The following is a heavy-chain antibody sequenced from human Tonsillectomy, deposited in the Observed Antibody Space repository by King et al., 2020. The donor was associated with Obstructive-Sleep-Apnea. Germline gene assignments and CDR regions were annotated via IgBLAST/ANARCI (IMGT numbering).Heavy chain of an antibody. Sequence: TLKESGPALVKPTQTLTLTCTFSGFSLSTTGMCVSWIRQPPGKALEWLARIDWDDDTYYRTSLRTRLTISKDTSKNQVVLTMTNMDPVDTASYYCARTSTFHDILTGYFDYWGQGILVTVSS. V-gene: IGHV2-70*11. CDR2: IDWDDDT. D-gene: IGHD3-9*01. CDR3: ARTSTFHDILTGYFDY. J-gene: IGHJ4*02. CDR1: GFSLSTTGMC.